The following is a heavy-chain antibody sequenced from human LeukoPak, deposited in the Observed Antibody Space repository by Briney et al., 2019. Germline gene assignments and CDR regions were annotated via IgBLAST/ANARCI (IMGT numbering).Heavy chain of an antibody. J-gene: IGHJ4*02. V-gene: IGHV3-7*04. CDR1: GFTFSSYW. Sequence: HPGGSLRLSCAASGFTFSSYWMTWVRQAPGKGLECVANIKHDGSEEYYVDSVKGRFTISRDNAKNSLYLQMNSLRAEDTAVYYCARTLGYCSSTNCFLTFDYWGQGTLVTVSS. D-gene: IGHD2-2*01. CDR3: ARTLGYCSSTNCFLTFDY. CDR2: IKHDGSEE.